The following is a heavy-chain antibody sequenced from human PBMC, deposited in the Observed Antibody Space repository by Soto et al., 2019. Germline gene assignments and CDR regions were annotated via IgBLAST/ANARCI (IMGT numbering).Heavy chain of an antibody. CDR3: TGDQF. CDR2: IKEDATQK. Sequence: EGQLVQSGGGLVQPGGSLRLSCVGSGFTSRGFWMGWGRQAPGKGLEWVANIKEDATQKNYVDSVRGRFTISRDTATISLYLQMNSLRAEDTAVYYCTGDQFWGQGTLVTVSS. CDR1: GFTSRGFW. J-gene: IGHJ4*02. V-gene: IGHV3-7*05.